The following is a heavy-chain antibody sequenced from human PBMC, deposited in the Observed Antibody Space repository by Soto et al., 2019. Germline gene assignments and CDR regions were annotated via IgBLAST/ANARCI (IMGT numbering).Heavy chain of an antibody. J-gene: IGHJ3*02. CDR1: GGSISSSSYY. V-gene: IGHV4-39*01. CDR2: IYYSGST. CDR3: ASRGSYRYTRPFDI. Sequence: SETLSLTCTVSGGSISSSSYYWGWIRQPPGKGLEWIGSIYYSGSTYYNPSLKSRVTISVDTSKNQFSLKLSSVTAADTAVYYCASRGSYRYTRPFDIWGQGTMVTVSS. D-gene: IGHD3-16*02.